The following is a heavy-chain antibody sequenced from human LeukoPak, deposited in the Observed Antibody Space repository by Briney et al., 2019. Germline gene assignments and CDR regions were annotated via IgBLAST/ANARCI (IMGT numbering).Heavy chain of an antibody. D-gene: IGHD1-26*01. Sequence: GGSLRLSCAASGFTFSSYAMSWVRQAPGKGLEWVSVISGSGANTYYADSVKGRFTISRDNSKNTLYLQMNSLRAEDTAVYYCAKDPYSGSSGLFDCWGQGTLVTVSS. CDR2: ISGSGANT. V-gene: IGHV3-23*01. CDR3: AKDPYSGSSGLFDC. CDR1: GFTFSSYA. J-gene: IGHJ4*02.